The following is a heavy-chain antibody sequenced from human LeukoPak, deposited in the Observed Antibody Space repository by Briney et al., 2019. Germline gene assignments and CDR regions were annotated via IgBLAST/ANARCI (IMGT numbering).Heavy chain of an antibody. CDR3: ARRNPYNGAYYYYYGMDV. CDR2: IIPIFGTA. CDR1: GGTFSSYA. J-gene: IGHJ6*02. V-gene: IGHV1-69*13. Sequence: GASVKVSCKASGGTFSSYAISWVRQAPGQGLEWMGGIIPIFGTANYAQKFQGRVTITADESTGTAYMELSSLRSEDTAVYYCARRNPYNGAYYYYYGMDVWGQGTTVTVSS. D-gene: IGHD5-12*01.